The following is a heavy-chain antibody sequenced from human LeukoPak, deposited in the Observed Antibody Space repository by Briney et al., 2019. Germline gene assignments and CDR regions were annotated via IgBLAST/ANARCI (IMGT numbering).Heavy chain of an antibody. CDR2: ISTSSSTR. CDR3: AFPYYYDSSAPADAFDI. V-gene: IGHV3-48*02. D-gene: IGHD3-22*01. J-gene: IGHJ3*02. Sequence: GGSLRLSCAASGFTFSSYSMNWVRQAPGKGLEWVSYISTSSSTRNYADSVKGRFTISRDNARNSLYLQMNSLRDEDTAVYYCAFPYYYDSSAPADAFDIWGQGTMVTVSS. CDR1: GFTFSSYS.